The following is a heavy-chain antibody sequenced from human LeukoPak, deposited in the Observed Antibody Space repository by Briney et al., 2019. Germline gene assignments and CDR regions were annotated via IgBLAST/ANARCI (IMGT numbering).Heavy chain of an antibody. Sequence: GGPLRLSCAASGFTFSTYSMNWVRQAPGKGLEWVSYISISSFTIYYADSVKGRFTISRDNAKNSLYLQMNSLRAEDTAVYYCARAERATQQLVYFDYWGQGTLVTVSS. CDR1: GFTFSTYS. V-gene: IGHV3-48*01. CDR2: ISISSFTI. J-gene: IGHJ4*02. CDR3: ARAERATQQLVYFDY. D-gene: IGHD6-13*01.